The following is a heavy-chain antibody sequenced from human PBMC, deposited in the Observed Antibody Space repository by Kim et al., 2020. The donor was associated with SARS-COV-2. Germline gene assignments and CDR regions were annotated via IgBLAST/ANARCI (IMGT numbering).Heavy chain of an antibody. CDR2: A. V-gene: IGHV1-69*01. J-gene: IGHJ5*02. Sequence: ANYAQKFQGRVMSTADESTSTAYMELSSLRSEDTAVYYCARDPHLYFPGAWGQGTLVTVSS. CDR3: ARDPHLYFPGA. D-gene: IGHD3-16*01.